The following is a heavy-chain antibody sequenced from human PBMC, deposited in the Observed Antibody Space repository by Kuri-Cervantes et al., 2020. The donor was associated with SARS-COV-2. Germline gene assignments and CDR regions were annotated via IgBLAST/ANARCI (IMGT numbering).Heavy chain of an antibody. D-gene: IGHD6-19*01. V-gene: IGHV3-7*04. CDR2: IKQDGSEK. J-gene: IGHJ3*02. CDR1: GFTFSSYW. Sequence: GESLKISCAASGFTFSSYWMSWVRQAPGKGLVWVANIKQDGSEKYYVDSVKGRFTISRDNAKNSLYLQMNSLRAEDTAVYYCARIPGYSSGWLAFDIWGQGTMVTVSS. CDR3: ARIPGYSSGWLAFDI.